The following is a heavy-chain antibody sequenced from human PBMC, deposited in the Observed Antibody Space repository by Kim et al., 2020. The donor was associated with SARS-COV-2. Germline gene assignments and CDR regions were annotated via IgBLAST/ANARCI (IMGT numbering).Heavy chain of an antibody. D-gene: IGHD3-10*01. Sequence: KFQGRVTITADESTSTAYMELSSLRSEDTAVYYCARSFGSGSYYHNGMDVWGQGTTVTVSS. V-gene: IGHV1-69*01. J-gene: IGHJ6*02. CDR3: ARSFGSGSYYHNGMDV.